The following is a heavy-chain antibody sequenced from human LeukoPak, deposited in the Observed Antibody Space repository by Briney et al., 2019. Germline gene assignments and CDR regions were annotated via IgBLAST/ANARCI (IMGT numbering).Heavy chain of an antibody. V-gene: IGHV6-1*01. CDR1: GDSVSSNSAA. D-gene: IGHD6-13*01. J-gene: IGHJ4*02. CDR3: ARDGAAAGSLGFDY. Sequence: SQTLSLTCAISGDSVSSNSAAWNWIRQSPSRGLEWLGRTYYRSKWYNDYEVSVKSRITITPDTSKNQFSLQLNSVTPEDTAVYYCARDGAAAGSLGFDYWGQGTLVTVSS. CDR2: TYYRSKWYN.